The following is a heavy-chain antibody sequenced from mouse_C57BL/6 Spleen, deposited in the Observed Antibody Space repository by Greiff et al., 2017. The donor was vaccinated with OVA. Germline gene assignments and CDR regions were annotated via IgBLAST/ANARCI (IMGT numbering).Heavy chain of an antibody. CDR2: IYPGSGST. CDR1: GYTFTSYW. Sequence: QVQLQQSGAELVKPGASVKMSCKASGYTFTSYWITCVKQRPGQGLEWIGDIYPGSGSTNYNEKFKSKATLTVDTSSSTAYTQLSSLTSEDSAVYYCASGGYDYYAMDYWGQGTSVTVSS. CDR3: ASGGYDYYAMDY. D-gene: IGHD3-2*02. J-gene: IGHJ4*01. V-gene: IGHV1-55*01.